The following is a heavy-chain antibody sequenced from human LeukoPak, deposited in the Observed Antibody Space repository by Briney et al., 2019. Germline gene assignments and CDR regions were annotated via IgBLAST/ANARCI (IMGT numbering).Heavy chain of an antibody. CDR1: RFTFTNSW. V-gene: IGHV3-74*01. CDR2: INSDGSST. CDR3: ARDHWDYYDMDV. Sequence: PGGSLRLSCAASRFTFTNSWMHWVRQAPGKGLVWVSRINSDGSSTTYADFVEGRFTISRDNAKNTLYLQMNSLRAGDTAVYYCARDHWDYYDMDVWGKGTTVTVSS. J-gene: IGHJ6*03. D-gene: IGHD7-27*01.